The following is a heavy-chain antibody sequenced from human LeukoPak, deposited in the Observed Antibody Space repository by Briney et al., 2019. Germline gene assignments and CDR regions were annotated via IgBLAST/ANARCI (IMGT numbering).Heavy chain of an antibody. CDR2: ISGTGGST. CDR1: GFTFSNYA. J-gene: IGHJ3*02. V-gene: IGHV3-23*01. Sequence: GGSLRLSCAASGFTFSNYAMSWVRQAPGKGLEWVSSISGTGGSTYYADSVKGRFTISRDNSNNTLFLQMNSLRAEDTAVYYCAGPKREGGGSYGGDAFDIWGQGTMVTVSS. CDR3: AGPKREGGGSYGGDAFDI. D-gene: IGHD1-26*01.